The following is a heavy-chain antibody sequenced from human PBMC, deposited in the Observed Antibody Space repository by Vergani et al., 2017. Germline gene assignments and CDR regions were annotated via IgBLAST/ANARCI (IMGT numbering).Heavy chain of an antibody. CDR3: ARSTTYYDFWSGRRSPNWFDP. J-gene: IGHJ5*02. D-gene: IGHD3-3*01. CDR2: ISGSGGST. CDR1: GFTFSSYA. Sequence: EVQLLESGGGLVQPGGSLRLSCAASGFTFSSYAMSWVRQAPGKGLEWVSAISGSGGSTYYADSVKGRFTISRDNSKNTLYLQMNSLRAEDTAVYYCARSTTYYDFWSGRRSPNWFDPWGQGTLVTVSS. V-gene: IGHV3-23*01.